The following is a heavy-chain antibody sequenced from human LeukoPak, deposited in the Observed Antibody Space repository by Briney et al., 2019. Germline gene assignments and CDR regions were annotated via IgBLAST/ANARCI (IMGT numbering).Heavy chain of an antibody. CDR3: ARMNRPYYDILTGTSY. J-gene: IGHJ4*02. V-gene: IGHV3-48*04. CDR2: ISSSSSTI. CDR1: GFTFSSYS. Sequence: PGGSLRLSCAASGFTFSSYSMNWVRQAPGKELEWVSYISSSSSTIYYADSVKGRFTISRDNAKNSLYLQMNSLRAEDTAVYYCARMNRPYYDILTGTSYWGQGTLVTVSS. D-gene: IGHD3-9*01.